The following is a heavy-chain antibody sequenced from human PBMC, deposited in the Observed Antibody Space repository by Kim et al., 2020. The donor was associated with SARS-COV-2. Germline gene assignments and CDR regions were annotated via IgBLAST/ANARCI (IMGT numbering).Heavy chain of an antibody. J-gene: IGHJ4*02. Sequence: GGSLRLSCAASGFTFSSYSMNWVRQAPGKGLEWVSSISSSSSYIYYADSVKGRFTISRDNAKNSLYLQMNSLRVEDTAVYYCSKSMFVSVVGIVDYWGQGTLVTVSS. CDR2: ISSSSSYI. D-gene: IGHD6-19*01. CDR3: SKSMFVSVVGIVDY. V-gene: IGHV3-21*01. CDR1: GFTFSSYS.